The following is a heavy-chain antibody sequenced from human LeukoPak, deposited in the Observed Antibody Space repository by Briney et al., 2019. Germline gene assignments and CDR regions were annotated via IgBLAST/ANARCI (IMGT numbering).Heavy chain of an antibody. Sequence: PGGSLRLSCAASGFTFSSYGMHWVRQAPGKGLEWVAVISYDGSNKYYADSVKGRFTISRDNSKNTLYLQMNSLRAEDTAVYYCAKPFMVRGITTAYFDLWGRGTLVTVSS. J-gene: IGHJ2*01. CDR2: ISYDGSNK. D-gene: IGHD3-10*01. V-gene: IGHV3-30*18. CDR1: GFTFSSYG. CDR3: AKPFMVRGITTAYFDL.